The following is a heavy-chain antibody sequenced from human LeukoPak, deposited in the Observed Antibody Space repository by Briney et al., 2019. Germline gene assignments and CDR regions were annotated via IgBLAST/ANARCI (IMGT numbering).Heavy chain of an antibody. CDR1: GGTFSSYA. CDR2: IIPIFGTA. V-gene: IGHV1-69*05. Sequence: SVKVSCKASGGTFSSYAISWVRQAPGQGLEWMGGIIPIFGTANYAQKFQGRVTITTDESTSTAYMGLSSLRSEDTAVYYCAREDGDYVVPYDAFDIWGQGTMVTVSS. D-gene: IGHD4-17*01. J-gene: IGHJ3*02. CDR3: AREDGDYVVPYDAFDI.